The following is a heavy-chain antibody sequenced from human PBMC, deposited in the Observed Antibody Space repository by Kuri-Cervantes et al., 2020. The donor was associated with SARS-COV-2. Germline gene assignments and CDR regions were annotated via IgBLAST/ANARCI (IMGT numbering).Heavy chain of an antibody. Sequence: SVKVSCKASGYTFTSYGISWVRQAPGQGLEWMGRIIPILGTANYAQKFQGRVTITADKSTSTAYMELSSLRSEDTAVYYCARISSSRDRRFDYWGQGTLVTVSS. D-gene: IGHD6-6*01. V-gene: IGHV1-69*04. CDR1: GYTFTSYG. J-gene: IGHJ4*02. CDR2: IIPILGTA. CDR3: ARISSSRDRRFDY.